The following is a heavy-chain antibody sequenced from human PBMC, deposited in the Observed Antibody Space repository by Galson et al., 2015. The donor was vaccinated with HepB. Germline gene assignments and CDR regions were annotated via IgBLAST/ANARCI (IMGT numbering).Heavy chain of an antibody. CDR1: GGSISSSSTYY. J-gene: IGHJ6*02. CDR2: ISYSGST. D-gene: IGHD6-13*01. Sequence: SETLSLTCTVSGGSISSSSTYYWGWIRQPPGKGLEWIGTISYSGSTYYNPSLKSRVTISVDTSKNQFSLKLSSVTAADTAVYYCARVREQQTNYYYYYGMDVWGQGTTVTVSS. V-gene: IGHV4-39*07. CDR3: ARVREQQTNYYYYYGMDV.